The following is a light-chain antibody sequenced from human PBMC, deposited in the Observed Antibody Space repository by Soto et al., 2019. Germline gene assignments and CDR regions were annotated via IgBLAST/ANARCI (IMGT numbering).Light chain of an antibody. V-gene: IGLV2-8*01. CDR1: SSDVGGYNY. J-gene: IGLJ1*01. CDR3: SSYAGSNNFDV. CDR2: EVF. Sequence: QCVLNQPPSASGAAGQAVTISCTGTSSDVGGYNYVSWYQQHPGKAPKLMIYEVFKRPSGVPDRFSGSKSGNTASLTVSGLQAEDEADYYCSSYAGSNNFDVFGTGTKVTVL.